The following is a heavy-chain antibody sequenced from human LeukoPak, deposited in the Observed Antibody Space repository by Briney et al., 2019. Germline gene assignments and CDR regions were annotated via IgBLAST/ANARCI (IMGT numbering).Heavy chain of an antibody. CDR3: ARTPSYDFDY. D-gene: IGHD3-3*01. CDR1: GYTFTGYY. J-gene: IGHJ4*02. Sequence: GASVKVSCKASGYTFTGYYMHWVRQAPGQGLEWMGRINPNSGGTNYAQKFQGRVTMTRDTSISTAYMELSSLRSEDTAVYYCARTPSYDFDYWGQGTLVTVSS. V-gene: IGHV1-2*06. CDR2: INPNSGGT.